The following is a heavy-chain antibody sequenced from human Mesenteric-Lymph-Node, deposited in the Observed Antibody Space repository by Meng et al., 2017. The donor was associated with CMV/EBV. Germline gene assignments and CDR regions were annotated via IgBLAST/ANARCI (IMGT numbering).Heavy chain of an antibody. Sequence: SETLSLTCTVSGASISSGNYYWGWIRQPPGKGLEWIGSIFYGGSTYYNPSLKSRVTISVDTSKNHFSLKVSSVTAADTAVYYCARESYSSNWFYDYWGQGTLVTVSS. V-gene: IGHV4-39*07. J-gene: IGHJ4*02. CDR1: GASISSGNYY. D-gene: IGHD6-13*01. CDR2: IFYGGST. CDR3: ARESYSSNWFYDY.